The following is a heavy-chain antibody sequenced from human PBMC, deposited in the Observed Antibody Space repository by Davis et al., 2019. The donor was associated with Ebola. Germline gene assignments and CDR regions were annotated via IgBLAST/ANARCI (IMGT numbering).Heavy chain of an antibody. J-gene: IGHJ4*02. V-gene: IGHV3-11*06. CDR2: ISSSSSYT. CDR1: GGSFSGYY. CDR3: ARLRGLYGSGSYYNEDY. D-gene: IGHD3-10*01. Sequence: PSETLSLTCAVYGGSFSGYYMSWIRQAPGKGLEWVSYISSSSSYTNYADSVKGRFTISRDNAKNSLYLQMNSLRAEDTAVYYCARLRGLYGSGSYYNEDYWGQGTLVTVSS.